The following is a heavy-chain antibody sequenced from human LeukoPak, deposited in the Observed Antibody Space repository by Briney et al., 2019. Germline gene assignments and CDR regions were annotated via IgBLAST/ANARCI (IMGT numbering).Heavy chain of an antibody. V-gene: IGHV3-23*01. Sequence: GGSLRLSCAASGFTLSSYAMSWVRQAPGKGLEWVSAISGSGGSTYYADSVKGRFTISRDNSKNTLYLQMNSLRAEDTAVYYCAKVGYGSGSYYNLPPHVDYWGQGTLVTVSS. D-gene: IGHD3-10*01. CDR3: AKVGYGSGSYYNLPPHVDY. J-gene: IGHJ4*02. CDR1: GFTLSSYA. CDR2: ISGSGGST.